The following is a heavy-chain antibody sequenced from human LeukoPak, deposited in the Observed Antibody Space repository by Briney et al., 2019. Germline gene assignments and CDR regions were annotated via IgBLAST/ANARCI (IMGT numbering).Heavy chain of an antibody. J-gene: IGHJ4*02. CDR1: GGSISSYY. CDR2: IYYSGST. V-gene: IGHV4-59*01. Sequence: SETLSLTCTVSGGSISSYYWSWIRQPPGKGLEWIGYIYYSGSTNYNPSLKSRVTISVDTSKNQFSLKLSFVTAADTAVYYCARDYYDSSFDYWGQGTLVTVSS. CDR3: ARDYYDSSFDY. D-gene: IGHD3-22*01.